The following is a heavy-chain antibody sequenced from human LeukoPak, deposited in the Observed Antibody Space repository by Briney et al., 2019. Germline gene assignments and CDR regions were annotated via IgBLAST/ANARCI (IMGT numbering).Heavy chain of an antibody. D-gene: IGHD3-9*01. Sequence: GGSLRLSCAASGFTFSSYSMNWVRQAPGKGLEWVSSISSSSSYIYYADSVKGRFTISRDNAKNSLYLQMNSLRAEDTAVYYCARDVLDYDILTGYYGRGMDVWGKGTTATVSS. CDR2: ISSSSSYI. CDR1: GFTFSSYS. CDR3: ARDVLDYDILTGYYGRGMDV. J-gene: IGHJ6*04. V-gene: IGHV3-21*01.